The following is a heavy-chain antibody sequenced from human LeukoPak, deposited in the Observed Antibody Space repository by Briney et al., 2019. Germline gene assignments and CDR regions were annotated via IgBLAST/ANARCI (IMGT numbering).Heavy chain of an antibody. Sequence: SETLSLTCAVYGGSFSGYYWSWIRQPPGKGLEWIGEINHSGSTNYNPSLKSRVTMSIDTSKNQFSLKLSSVTAADTAVYHCARVSCTSASCSYYYYMDVWGKGTTVTVSS. CDR3: ARVSCTSASCSYYYYMDV. CDR1: GGSFSGYY. V-gene: IGHV4-34*01. D-gene: IGHD2-2*01. CDR2: INHSGST. J-gene: IGHJ6*03.